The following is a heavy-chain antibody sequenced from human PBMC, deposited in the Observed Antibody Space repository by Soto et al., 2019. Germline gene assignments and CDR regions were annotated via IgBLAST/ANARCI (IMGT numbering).Heavy chain of an antibody. CDR2: IYPGDSDT. CDR1: GYSFTSYW. CDR3: ARASLYCSGGSCYFDY. V-gene: IGHV5-51*01. J-gene: IGHJ4*02. D-gene: IGHD2-15*01. Sequence: PGESLKISCKGSGYSFTSYWIGWVRQMPGKGLEWMGIIYPGDSDTRYSPSFQGQVTISADKSSSTAYLQWSSLKASDTAMYYCARASLYCSGGSCYFDYWSQGTLVTVSS.